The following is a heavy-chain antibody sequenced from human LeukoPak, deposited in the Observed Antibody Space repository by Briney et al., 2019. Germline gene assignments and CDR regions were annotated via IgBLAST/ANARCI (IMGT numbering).Heavy chain of an antibody. CDR3: AADRYNWNYVANY. CDR1: GFTFTSSA. CDR2: IVVGSGNT. D-gene: IGHD1-7*01. J-gene: IGHJ4*02. Sequence: SVKVSCKASGFTFTSSAVQWVRQARGQRLEWIGWIVVGSGNTNYAQKFQERVTITRDMSTSTAYMELSSLRSEDTAVYYCAADRYNWNYVANYWGRGTLVTVSS. V-gene: IGHV1-58*01.